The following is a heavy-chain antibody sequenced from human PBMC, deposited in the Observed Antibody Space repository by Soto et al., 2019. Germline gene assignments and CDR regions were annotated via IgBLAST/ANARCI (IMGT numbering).Heavy chain of an antibody. Sequence: SVKVSCKASGGTFSSYAISWVRQAPGQGLEWMGGIIPIFGTANYAQKFQGRVTITADKSTSTAYMELSSLRSEDTAVYYCARAQGDSSGYYPNAFDIWGQGTMVTVSS. CDR2: IIPIFGTA. V-gene: IGHV1-69*06. J-gene: IGHJ3*02. D-gene: IGHD3-22*01. CDR1: GGTFSSYA. CDR3: ARAQGDSSGYYPNAFDI.